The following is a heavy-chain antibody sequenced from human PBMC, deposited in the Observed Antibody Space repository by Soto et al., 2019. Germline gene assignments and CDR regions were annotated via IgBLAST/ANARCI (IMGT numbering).Heavy chain of an antibody. D-gene: IGHD3-22*01. CDR2: IYYSGST. Sequence: QLQLQESGPGLVKPSETLSLTCTVSGGSISSSSYYWGWIRQPPGKGLEWIGSIYYSGSTYYNPSLKSRVTISVDTSKNQFSLKLSSVTAADTAVYYCARHLAVITITHFDYWGQGTLVTVSS. V-gene: IGHV4-39*01. J-gene: IGHJ4*02. CDR1: GGSISSSSYY. CDR3: ARHLAVITITHFDY.